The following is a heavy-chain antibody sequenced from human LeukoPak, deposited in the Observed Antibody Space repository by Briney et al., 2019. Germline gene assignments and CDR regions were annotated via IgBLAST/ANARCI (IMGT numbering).Heavy chain of an antibody. Sequence: PGGSLRLSCAASGFTVSINYMSRVRQAPGKGLEWVSVIYSGGSTYYADSVKGRFIISRHNSKNTLYLQMNSLRAEDTAVYYCARTLSNSTSFYFDYWGQGTLVTVSS. D-gene: IGHD4-11*01. CDR2: IYSGGST. CDR3: ARTLSNSTSFYFDY. V-gene: IGHV3-66*01. J-gene: IGHJ4*02. CDR1: GFTVSINY.